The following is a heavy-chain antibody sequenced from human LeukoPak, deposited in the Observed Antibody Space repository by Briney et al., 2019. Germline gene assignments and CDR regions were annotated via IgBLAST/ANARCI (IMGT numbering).Heavy chain of an antibody. CDR1: GGSFSGYY. Sequence: PSETLSLTCAVYGGSFSGYYWSWLRQPPGKGLEWIGEINHSGSTNYNPSLKSRVTISVDTSKNQFSLKLSSVTAADTAVYYCARETYDFWSGYPLNWFDPWGEGTLVTVSS. CDR2: INHSGST. D-gene: IGHD3-3*01. CDR3: ARETYDFWSGYPLNWFDP. V-gene: IGHV4-34*01. J-gene: IGHJ5*02.